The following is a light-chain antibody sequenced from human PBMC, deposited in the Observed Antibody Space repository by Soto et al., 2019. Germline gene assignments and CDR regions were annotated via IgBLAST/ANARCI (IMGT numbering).Light chain of an antibody. CDR3: SSYTSSSALVV. CDR2: EVS. V-gene: IGLV2-14*01. J-gene: IGLJ2*01. CDR1: GSDVGYYNY. Sequence: QSVLTQPASVSGSPGQSITISCTGTGSDVGYYNYVSWYQHHPSKAPKLMIYEVSNRPSGVSNRFSGSKSGNTASLTISGLQAEDEADYYCSSYTSSSALVVFGGGTKVTVL.